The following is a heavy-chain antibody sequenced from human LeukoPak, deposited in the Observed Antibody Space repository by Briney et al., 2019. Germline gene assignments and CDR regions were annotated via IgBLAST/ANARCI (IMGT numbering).Heavy chain of an antibody. V-gene: IGHV3-30*03. CDR3: ARDSVDTAMVPDY. Sequence: GGSLRLSCAASGFTFSSYGMHWVRQAPGKGLEWVAVISYDGSNKHYADSVKGRFTISRDNSKNTLYLQMNSLRAEDTAVYYCARDSVDTAMVPDYWGQGTLVTVSS. CDR1: GFTFSSYG. CDR2: ISYDGSNK. J-gene: IGHJ4*02. D-gene: IGHD5-18*01.